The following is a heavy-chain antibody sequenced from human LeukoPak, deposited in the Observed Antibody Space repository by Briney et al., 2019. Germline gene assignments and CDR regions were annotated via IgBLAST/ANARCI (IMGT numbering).Heavy chain of an antibody. CDR2: IYYSGST. CDR1: GGSISSGGYY. J-gene: IGHJ4*02. V-gene: IGHV4-31*03. CDR3: ARAGDSSSYFDY. Sequence: SETLSLTCTVSGGSISSGGYYWSWIRQHPGKGLEWIGYIYYSGSTYYNPSHKSRVTISVDTSKNQFSLKLSSVTAADTAVYYCARAGDSSSYFDYWGQGTLVTVSS. D-gene: IGHD6-6*01.